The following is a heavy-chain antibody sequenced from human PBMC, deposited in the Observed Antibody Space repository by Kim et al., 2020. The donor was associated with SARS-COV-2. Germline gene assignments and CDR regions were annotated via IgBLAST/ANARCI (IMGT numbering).Heavy chain of an antibody. CDR3: ARDMQFASSKARYYD. J-gene: IGHJ6*01. D-gene: IGHD6-13*01. Sequence: GGSLRLSCAASGFTFSDYAMHWVRQAPGKGLEWVSGISWNGSNIYYADSVKGRFTISRDNAKNSLYLQMNSLRAEDTAVYYCARDMQFASSKARYYD. CDR2: ISWNGSNI. V-gene: IGHV3-9*01. CDR1: GFTFSDYA.